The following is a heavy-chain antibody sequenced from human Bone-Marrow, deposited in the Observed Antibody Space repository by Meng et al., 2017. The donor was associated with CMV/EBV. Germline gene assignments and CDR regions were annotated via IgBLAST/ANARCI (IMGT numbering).Heavy chain of an antibody. J-gene: IGHJ6*02. CDR1: GFTFSSYA. CDR2: ISYDGSNK. CDR3: ARAVRQPGDYSYGMDV. D-gene: IGHD7-27*01. V-gene: IGHV3-30-3*01. Sequence: GESLKISCAASGFTFSSYAMHWVRQAPGKGLEWVAVISYDGSNKYYADSVKGRFTISRDNSKNTLYLQMNSLRAEDTAVYYCARAVRQPGDYSYGMDVWGQGTTVTVSS.